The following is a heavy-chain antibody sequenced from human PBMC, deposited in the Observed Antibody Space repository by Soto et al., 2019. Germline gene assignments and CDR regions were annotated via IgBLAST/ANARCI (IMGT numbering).Heavy chain of an antibody. CDR2: INARNGNT. CDR1: GFLLSTYG. Sequence: QAQLVQSGAEVKKPGASMKVSCKASGFLLSTYGISWVRQAPGQGLEWMGWINARNGNTDYAQKIHGRVTMTTDTSTNTAYMELRNLRSDDTAVYYCARDHGGNCGDDCTPLDHWGQGTLVTVSS. J-gene: IGHJ4*02. D-gene: IGHD2-21*02. V-gene: IGHV1-18*04. CDR3: ARDHGGNCGDDCTPLDH.